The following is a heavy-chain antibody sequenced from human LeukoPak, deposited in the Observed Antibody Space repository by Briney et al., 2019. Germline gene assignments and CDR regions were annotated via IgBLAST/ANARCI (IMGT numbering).Heavy chain of an antibody. Sequence: ASVKVSCKASGYTFTSYDINWVRQATGQGLEWMGWMNPNSGNTGYAQKFQGRVTMTRNTSISTAYMELSSLRSEDTAVYYCATVATPTAMAYNWFDPWGQGTLVTVSS. CDR1: GYTFTSYD. CDR2: MNPNSGNT. J-gene: IGHJ5*02. D-gene: IGHD5-18*01. V-gene: IGHV1-8*01. CDR3: ATVATPTAMAYNWFDP.